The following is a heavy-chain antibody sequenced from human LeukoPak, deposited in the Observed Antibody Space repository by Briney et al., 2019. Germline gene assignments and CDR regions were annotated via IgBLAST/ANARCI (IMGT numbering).Heavy chain of an antibody. CDR1: GGSISGYF. Sequence: SETLSLTCSVSGGSISGYFWSWIRQPAGKGLEWIGRIYSSGSNNYNPSLKSRVTMSLDTSKNHLSLNLSSVTAADTAVYYCAREPTSGREPTSGRPLDYWGQGTLVTVSS. J-gene: IGHJ4*02. CDR2: IYSSGSN. CDR3: AREPTSGREPTSGRPLDY. V-gene: IGHV4-4*07. D-gene: IGHD5-12*01.